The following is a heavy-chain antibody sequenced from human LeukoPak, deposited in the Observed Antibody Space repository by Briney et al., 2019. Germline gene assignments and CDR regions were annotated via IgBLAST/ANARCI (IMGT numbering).Heavy chain of an antibody. J-gene: IGHJ4*02. V-gene: IGHV1-8*01. CDR3: ARGRRLRYFDWFNPSFDY. CDR2: MNPNSGNT. D-gene: IGHD3-9*01. CDR1: GYTFTSYD. Sequence: ASVKVSCKASGYTFTSYDINWVRQATGQGLEWMGWMNPNSGNTGYAQKFQGRVTMTRNTSISTAYMELSSLRSEDTAVYYCARGRRLRYFDWFNPSFDYWGQGTLVTVSS.